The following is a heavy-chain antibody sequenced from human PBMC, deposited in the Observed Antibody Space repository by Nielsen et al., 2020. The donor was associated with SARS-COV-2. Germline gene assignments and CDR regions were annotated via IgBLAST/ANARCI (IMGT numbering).Heavy chain of an antibody. J-gene: IGHJ3*02. CDR1: GFTFSSYG. CDR2: ISYDGSNK. V-gene: IGHV3-30*03. D-gene: IGHD5-12*01. Sequence: GESLKISCAASGFTFSSYGMHWVRQAPGKGLEWVAVISYDGSNKYYADSVKGRFTISRDNSKNTLYLQMNSLRAEDTAVYYCARAMSGGYLDAFDIWGQGTMVTVSS. CDR3: ARAMSGGYLDAFDI.